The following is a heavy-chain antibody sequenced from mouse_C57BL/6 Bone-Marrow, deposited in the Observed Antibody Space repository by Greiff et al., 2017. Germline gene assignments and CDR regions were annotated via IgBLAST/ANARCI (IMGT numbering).Heavy chain of an antibody. D-gene: IGHD2-2*01. CDR2: IWGVGST. CDR1: GFSLTSYG. J-gene: IGHJ4*01. V-gene: IGHV2-6*01. CDR3: ASEGYHYAMDY. Sequence: VKLMESGPGLVAPSQSLSITCTVSGFSLTSYGVDWVRQSPGKGLEWLGVIWGVGSTNYNSALKSRLGISKDNSKSQVFLKMNSLQTDDTAMYYCASEGYHYAMDYWGQGTSVTVSS.